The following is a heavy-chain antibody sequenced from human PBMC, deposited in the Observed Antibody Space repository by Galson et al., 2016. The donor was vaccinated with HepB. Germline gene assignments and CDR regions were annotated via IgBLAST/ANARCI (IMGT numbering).Heavy chain of an antibody. V-gene: IGHV2-5*02. J-gene: IGHJ3*01. CDR1: GFSLSTGGLG. CDR2: IYWDDDK. D-gene: IGHD2-15*01. CDR3: ARSGGYCSFDSSCYSFDAFDF. Sequence: PALVKPTQTLTLTCTFSGFSLSTGGLGVGWIRQPPGKALEWLGLIYWDDDKRYSLSLQSRLPITKDTSKNQVVLTMTNMHPVDTATYYCARSGGYCSFDSSCYSFDAFDFWGQGTVVTVSS.